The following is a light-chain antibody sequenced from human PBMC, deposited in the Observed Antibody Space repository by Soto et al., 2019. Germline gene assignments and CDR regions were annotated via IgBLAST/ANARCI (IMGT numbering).Light chain of an antibody. V-gene: IGKV1-9*01. Sequence: DIQLTQSPSFLSASVGDRVTITCRASQGINNYLAWYQQRPGTAPKLLIYAASTLQSGIPSRLSGSGSGTDFTLTISSLQPEDFATYYCQQFSRYPLTFGGGTKVEIK. CDR2: AAS. CDR1: QGINNY. CDR3: QQFSRYPLT. J-gene: IGKJ4*01.